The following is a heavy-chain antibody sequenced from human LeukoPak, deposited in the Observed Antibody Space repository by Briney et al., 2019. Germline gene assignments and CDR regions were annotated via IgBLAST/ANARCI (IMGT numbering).Heavy chain of an antibody. Sequence: SGTLSLTCTVSGGSISNRNYHWGWIRQPPVKGLEWIGSICSSGSAYYNPSLKSRVTTSIDTSKNQFSLKLSSVTAADTAVYYCARTTEGYCRGRSCYSYYYYMDVWGKGTAVTVSS. J-gene: IGHJ6*03. D-gene: IGHD2-15*01. CDR2: ICSSGSA. CDR1: GGSISNRNYH. V-gene: IGHV4-39*07. CDR3: ARTTEGYCRGRSCYSYYYYMDV.